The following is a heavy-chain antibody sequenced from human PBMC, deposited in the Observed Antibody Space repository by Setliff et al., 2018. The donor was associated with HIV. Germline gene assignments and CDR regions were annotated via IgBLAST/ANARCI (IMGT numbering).Heavy chain of an antibody. CDR3: ARRVPPIPSGDLDY. D-gene: IGHD4-17*01. V-gene: IGHV1-2*02. CDR1: GYMFNIYY. CDR2: SNPNTGGT. J-gene: IGHJ4*02. Sequence: GASVKVSCKTSGYMFNIYYMHWVRQVPGQGLEWMGWSNPNTGGTKYAQKFQGRVTMTMDTSTTTAYMELSGLKSDDTAVYYCARRVPPIPSGDLDYWGQGTLVTVSS.